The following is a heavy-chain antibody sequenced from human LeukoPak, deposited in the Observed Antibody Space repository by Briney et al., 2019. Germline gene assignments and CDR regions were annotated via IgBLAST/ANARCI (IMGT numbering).Heavy chain of an antibody. CDR3: AKDITEVGASAFDY. D-gene: IGHD1-26*01. J-gene: IGHJ4*02. CDR1: GFTFSDYW. V-gene: IGHV3-74*03. Sequence: GGSLRLSCVASGFTFSDYWMHWVRQVPGKGLVWVSRINTDMSSTVYTDSVKGRFTISRDNSKNTLYLQMDSLRVEDTAVYYCAKDITEVGASAFDYWGQGTLVTVSS. CDR2: INTDMSST.